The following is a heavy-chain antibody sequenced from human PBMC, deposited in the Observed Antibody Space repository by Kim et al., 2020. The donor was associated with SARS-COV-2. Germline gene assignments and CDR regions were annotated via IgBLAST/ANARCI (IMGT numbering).Heavy chain of an antibody. V-gene: IGHV5-51*01. CDR3: ARLPRELSFVFDP. J-gene: IGHJ5*02. D-gene: IGHD3-16*02. Sequence: YSPSFQGQVTISADKSISTAYLQWSSLKASDTAMYYCARLPRELSFVFDPWGQGTLVTVSS.